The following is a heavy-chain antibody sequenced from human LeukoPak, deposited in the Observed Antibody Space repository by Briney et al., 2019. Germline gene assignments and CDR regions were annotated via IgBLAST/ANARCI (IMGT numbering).Heavy chain of an antibody. Sequence: SETLSLTCAVYGGSFSGYYWSWIRQPPGKGLEWIGEINHSGSTNYNPSLKSRVTISVDTSKNQFSLKLSSVTAADTAVYYCARVRKNYYDSSGYYYWGQGTLVTVSS. CDR1: GGSFSGYY. CDR2: INHSGST. J-gene: IGHJ4*02. D-gene: IGHD3-22*01. V-gene: IGHV4-34*01. CDR3: ARVRKNYYDSSGYYY.